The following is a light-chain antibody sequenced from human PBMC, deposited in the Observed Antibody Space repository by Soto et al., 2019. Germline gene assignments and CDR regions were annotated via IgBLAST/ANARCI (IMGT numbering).Light chain of an antibody. Sequence: QSALTQPASVSGCPGQSITIFCTGTSSDVGGYNYVSWYQQHPGSAPKLMIYDVSSRPSGVSNRFSGSKSGNTASLTISGLQAEDEADYYCSSYTSSFKLAVFGSGTKVTVL. J-gene: IGLJ1*01. CDR3: SSYTSSFKLAV. CDR1: SSDVGGYNY. CDR2: DVS. V-gene: IGLV2-14*03.